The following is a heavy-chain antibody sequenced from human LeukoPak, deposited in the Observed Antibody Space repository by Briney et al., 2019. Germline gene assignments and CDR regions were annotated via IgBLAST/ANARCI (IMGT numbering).Heavy chain of an antibody. CDR2: INHSGST. CDR3: ARVGFRTMVRGVMNY. D-gene: IGHD3-10*01. J-gene: IGHJ4*02. CDR1: GGSFSGYY. V-gene: IGHV4-34*01. Sequence: SETLSLTCAVYGGSFSGYYWSWIRQPPGKGLEWIGEINHSGSTNYNPSLKSRVTISVDTSKNQFSLKLSSVSAEETAVYYCARVGFRTMVRGVMNYWGQGTLVTVSS.